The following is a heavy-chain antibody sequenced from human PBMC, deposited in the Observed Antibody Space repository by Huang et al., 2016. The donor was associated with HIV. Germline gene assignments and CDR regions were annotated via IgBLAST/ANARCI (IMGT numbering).Heavy chain of an antibody. CDR1: GFSFSSYG. V-gene: IGHV3-30*18. D-gene: IGHD2-8*02. Sequence: QVWLVESGGGVVQPGRPLRLSCVGSGFSFSSYGIHWVRQAPGKGVAWVAFSSYDGNGRSYAGSVKGRFSISRQNSKSTVSLQMNSLRVEDSGVYFCAKGSGHFDSWGQGTLVTVSP. CDR2: SSYDGNGR. J-gene: IGHJ5*01. CDR3: AKGSGHFDS.